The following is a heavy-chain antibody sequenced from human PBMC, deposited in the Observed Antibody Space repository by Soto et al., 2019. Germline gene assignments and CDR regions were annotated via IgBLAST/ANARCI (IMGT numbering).Heavy chain of an antibody. Sequence: QVQLQESGPGLMKPSGTLSLTCDVSGASISSTNWWSWVRQPPGKGLVWIGEVYHTGYTNYNPSLSGRVTFSVDICKNQFSLKLTSVTAADTAVYYCASDVGVSGFSYGLDVWGQGATVTVSS. CDR2: VYHTGYT. D-gene: IGHD3-16*01. V-gene: IGHV4-4*02. J-gene: IGHJ6*02. CDR3: ASDVGVSGFSYGLDV. CDR1: GASISSTNW.